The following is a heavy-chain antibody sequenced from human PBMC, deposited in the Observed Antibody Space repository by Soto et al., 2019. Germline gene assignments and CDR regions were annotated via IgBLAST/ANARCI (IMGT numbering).Heavy chain of an antibody. CDR2: TYYRSKWYN. CDR1: GDSVSSNSAA. D-gene: IGHD3-3*01. Sequence: QSQTLSLTCAISGDSVSSNSAAWNWIRQSPSRGLEWLGRTYYRSKWYNDYAVSVKSRITINPDTSKNQFSLQLNSVTPEDTTENYCAREYDFWSGYSFDYWGQGTLVTVSS. J-gene: IGHJ4*02. V-gene: IGHV6-1*01. CDR3: AREYDFWSGYSFDY.